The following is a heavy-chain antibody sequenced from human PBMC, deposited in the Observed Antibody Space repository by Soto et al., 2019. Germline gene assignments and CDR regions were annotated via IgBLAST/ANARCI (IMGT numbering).Heavy chain of an antibody. CDR2: IYPGDSDT. Sequence: RESLKISCKGSGYSFTSYWIGWVRQMPGKGLEWMGIIYPGDSDTRYSPSFQGQVTISADKSISTAYLQWSSLKASDTAIYYCARTAAGGKYYSGVEVWGQGTTVTVS. D-gene: IGHD6-13*01. CDR1: GYSFTSYW. J-gene: IGHJ6*02. CDR3: ARTAAGGKYYSGVEV. V-gene: IGHV5-51*01.